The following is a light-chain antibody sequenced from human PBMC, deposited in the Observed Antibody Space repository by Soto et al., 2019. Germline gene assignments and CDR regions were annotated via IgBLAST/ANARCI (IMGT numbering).Light chain of an antibody. CDR3: QQRSTWLTWT. V-gene: IGKV3-11*01. CDR2: DAS. CDR1: QGVSKS. Sequence: EIVLTQSPATLSLSPGERATLSCRASQGVSKSLAWYQQKPGQAPRLLIYDASNRATGIPARFSGSGSGTDFTLTISSIEPEDFAVYYCQQRSTWLTWTFGQGTKVEIK. J-gene: IGKJ1*01.